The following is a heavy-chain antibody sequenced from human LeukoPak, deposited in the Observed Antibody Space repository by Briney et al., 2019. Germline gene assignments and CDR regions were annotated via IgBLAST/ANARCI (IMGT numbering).Heavy chain of an antibody. CDR2: IYYSGST. D-gene: IGHD3-22*01. CDR1: GGSISSGDYY. CDR3: ARSVTMIVVVLFDY. J-gene: IGHJ4*02. V-gene: IGHV4-30-4*01. Sequence: SETLSLTCTVSGGSISSGDYYWSWIRQPPGKGLEWIGYIYYSGSTYYNPSLKSRVTISVDTSKNQFSLKLSSVTAADTAVYYCARSVTMIVVVLFDYWGQGTLVTVSS.